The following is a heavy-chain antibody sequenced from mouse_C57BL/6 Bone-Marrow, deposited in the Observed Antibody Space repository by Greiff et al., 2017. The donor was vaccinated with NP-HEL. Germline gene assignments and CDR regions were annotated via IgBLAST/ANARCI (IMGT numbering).Heavy chain of an antibody. CDR1: GYSFTDYN. CDR3: ARSIRYSVFYYAMDY. Sequence: EVQLVESGPELVKPGASVKISCKASGYSFTDYNMNWVKQSNGKSLEWIGVINPNYGTTSYNQKFKGKATLTVDQSSSTAYMQLNSLTSEDSAVYYCARSIRYSVFYYAMDYWGQGTSVTVSS. V-gene: IGHV1-39*01. CDR2: INPNYGTT. J-gene: IGHJ4*01. D-gene: IGHD2-12*01.